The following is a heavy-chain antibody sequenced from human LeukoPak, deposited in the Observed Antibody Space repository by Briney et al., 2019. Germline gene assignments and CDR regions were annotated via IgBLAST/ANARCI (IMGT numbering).Heavy chain of an antibody. CDR3: ARQSYSSGWSPLYYFDY. V-gene: IGHV4-59*08. Sequence: SETLSLTCTVSGGSISSYYWSWIRQPPGKGLEWIGYIYYSGSTNYNPSLKSRVTISVDTSKNQFSLKLSSVTAADTAVYYCARQSYSSGWSPLYYFDYWGQGTLVTVSS. J-gene: IGHJ4*02. D-gene: IGHD6-19*01. CDR2: IYYSGST. CDR1: GGSISSYY.